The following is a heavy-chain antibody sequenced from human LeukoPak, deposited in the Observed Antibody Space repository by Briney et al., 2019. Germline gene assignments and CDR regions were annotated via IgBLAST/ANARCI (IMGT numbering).Heavy chain of an antibody. J-gene: IGHJ3*02. CDR2: IYTSGST. V-gene: IGHV4-61*02. Sequence: PSETLSLTCTVSGGSISSGSYYWSWIRQPAGKGLEWIGRIYTSGSTNYNPSLKSRVTISVDTSKNQFSLKLSSVTAADTAVYYCARALPYAYGSGRKGAFDIWGQGTMVTVSS. CDR1: GGSISSGSYY. CDR3: ARALPYAYGSGRKGAFDI. D-gene: IGHD3-10*01.